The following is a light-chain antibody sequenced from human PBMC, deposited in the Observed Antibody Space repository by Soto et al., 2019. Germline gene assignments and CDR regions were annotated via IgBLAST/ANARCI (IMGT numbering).Light chain of an antibody. J-gene: IGLJ2*01. CDR1: SGHSTYA. V-gene: IGLV4-69*01. CDR2: LYSGGRH. Sequence: QPVLTQSPSASASLGASVKLTCTLSSGHSTYAIAWHQQQPGKGPRYLMRLYSGGRHIKGDGVPDRFSGSSSGTERYLTISSLQSDDEADYYCQTWGTGYVVFGGGTKVTVL. CDR3: QTWGTGYVV.